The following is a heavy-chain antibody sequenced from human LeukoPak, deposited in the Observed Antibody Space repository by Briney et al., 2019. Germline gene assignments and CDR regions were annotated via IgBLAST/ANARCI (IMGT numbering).Heavy chain of an antibody. CDR1: GYSFTSYW. CDR2: IYPGDSDT. CDR3: ARHYGGNSQRDWYFDL. V-gene: IGHV5-51*01. D-gene: IGHD4-23*01. Sequence: GESLKISCQGSGYSFTSYWIGWVRPMPGKGLEWMGIIYPGDSDTRYSPSFQGQVTISADKSISTAYLQWSSLKASDTAMYYCARHYGGNSQRDWYFDLWGRGTLVTVSS. J-gene: IGHJ2*01.